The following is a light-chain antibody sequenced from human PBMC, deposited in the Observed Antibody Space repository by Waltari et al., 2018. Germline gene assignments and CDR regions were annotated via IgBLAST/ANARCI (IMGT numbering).Light chain of an antibody. CDR2: DVS. J-gene: IGLJ3*02. CDR3: SSYTSSSTWV. Sequence: QSALTQPASVSGSPGQSITISCTGTSSDVGGYNYVSWYQQHPGKAPKVMIYDVSKRPSGVSNRFSGSKSGNTASLTISGLQAEDEADYYCSSYTSSSTWVFGGGTMLTVL. V-gene: IGLV2-14*01. CDR1: SSDVGGYNY.